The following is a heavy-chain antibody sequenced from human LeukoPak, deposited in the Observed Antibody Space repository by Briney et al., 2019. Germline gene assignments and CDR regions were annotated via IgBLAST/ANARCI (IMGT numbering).Heavy chain of an antibody. CDR2: IYNSGST. D-gene: IGHD3-16*01. CDR1: GGSISSGGYY. Sequence: SQTLSLTCSVSGGSISSGGYYWVWIRQHPGKGLEWIAYIYNSGSTYSNPSLKSRVTISVDTSKNQFSLKLNSVTAADTAVYYCARGGSFLGNYVYWGQGTLVTVSS. V-gene: IGHV4-31*03. J-gene: IGHJ4*02. CDR3: ARGGSFLGNYVY.